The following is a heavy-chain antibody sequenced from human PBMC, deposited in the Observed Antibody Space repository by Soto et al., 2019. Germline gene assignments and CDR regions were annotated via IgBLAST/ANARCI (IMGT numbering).Heavy chain of an antibody. Sequence: SETLSLTCAVSGGSVSSSNWWSWVRQPPGKGLEWIGEIYHSGSTNYNPSLKSRVTISLDKSTNQFSLKLSSVTAADTAVYYCAARFDAQKTIPWGQGALVTVSS. CDR1: GGSVSSSNW. CDR3: AARFDAQKTIP. V-gene: IGHV4-4*02. CDR2: IYHSGST. D-gene: IGHD3-9*01. J-gene: IGHJ5*02.